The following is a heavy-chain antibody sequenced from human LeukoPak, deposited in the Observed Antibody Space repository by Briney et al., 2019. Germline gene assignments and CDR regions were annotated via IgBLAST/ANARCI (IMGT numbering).Heavy chain of an antibody. CDR3: ARDLWGGY. J-gene: IGHJ4*02. CDR2: IYYSGST. Sequence: PSETLSLTCTVSGGSISDYYWSWIRQPPGKGLEWIGYIYYSGSTNYNPSLKSRVTISVDTSKNQFSLKLTSVTAADTAVYYCARDLWGGYWGQGTLVTVSS. CDR1: GGSISDYY. V-gene: IGHV4-59*01. D-gene: IGHD3-16*01.